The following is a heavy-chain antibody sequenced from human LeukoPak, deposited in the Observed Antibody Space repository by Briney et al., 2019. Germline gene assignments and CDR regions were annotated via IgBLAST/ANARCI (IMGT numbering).Heavy chain of an antibody. CDR1: GFTFSDYY. J-gene: IGHJ4*02. CDR2: ISSSGSTI. CDR3: ARDAYYYDSSFGY. V-gene: IGHV3-11*01. D-gene: IGHD3-22*01. Sequence: GGSLRLSCAASGFTFSDYYMSWIRQAPGKGLEWVSYISSSGSTIYYADSVKGRFTIYRENAKNSLYLQMNRLRAEDTAVYYCARDAYYYDSSFGYWGQGTLVTVSS.